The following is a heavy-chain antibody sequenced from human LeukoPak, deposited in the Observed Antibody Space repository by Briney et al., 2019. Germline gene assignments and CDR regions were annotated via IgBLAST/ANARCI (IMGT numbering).Heavy chain of an antibody. Sequence: PGGSLRLSCAASGFTFSSYAISWVRQAPGKGLEWVSAISGSGGSTYYADSVKGRFTISRDNSKNTLYLQMNSLRAEDTAVYYCAKGRAVAGNALDYWGQGTLVTVSS. J-gene: IGHJ4*02. CDR3: AKGRAVAGNALDY. V-gene: IGHV3-23*01. CDR2: ISGSGGST. CDR1: GFTFSSYA. D-gene: IGHD6-19*01.